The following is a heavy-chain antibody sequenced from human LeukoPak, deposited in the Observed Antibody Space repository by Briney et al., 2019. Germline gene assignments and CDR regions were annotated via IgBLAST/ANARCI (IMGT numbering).Heavy chain of an antibody. CDR3: ARVYSGYDRSDY. CDR1: GFTFSSYW. Sequence: GGSLRLSCAASGFTFSSYWMSCLRPAPGKGRECAANIKKDGNNKYYVDSVKGRFTTARDNTNNSLYLQMNSLTAEDTAVYYCARVYSGYDRSDYWGQGTLVTVSS. D-gene: IGHD5-12*01. V-gene: IGHV3-7*01. J-gene: IGHJ4*02. CDR2: IKKDGNNK.